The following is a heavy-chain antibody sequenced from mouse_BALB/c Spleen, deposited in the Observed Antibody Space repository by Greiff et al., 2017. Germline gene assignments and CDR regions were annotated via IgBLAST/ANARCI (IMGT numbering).Heavy chain of an antibody. D-gene: IGHD1-1*01. CDR2: ISYDGSN. Sequence: EVQLQESGPGLVKPSQSLSLTCSVTGYSITSGYYWNWIRQFPGNKLEWMGYISYDGSNNYNPSLKNRISITRDTSKNQFFLKLNSVTTEDTATYYCAVTTVPSYYFDYWGQGTTLTVSS. V-gene: IGHV3-6*02. CDR3: AVTTVPSYYFDY. J-gene: IGHJ2*01. CDR1: GYSITSGYY.